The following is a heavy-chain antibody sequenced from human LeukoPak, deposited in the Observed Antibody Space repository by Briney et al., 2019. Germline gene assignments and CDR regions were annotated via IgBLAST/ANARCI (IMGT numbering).Heavy chain of an antibody. J-gene: IGHJ3*02. V-gene: IGHV3-30-3*01. CDR2: ISYDGSNK. CDR3: ARDLSAGGAFDI. CDR1: GITFSNYA. D-gene: IGHD2/OR15-2a*01. Sequence: GGSLRLSCAASGITFSNYAMSWVRQAPGKGLEWVAVISYDGSNKYYADSVKGRFTISRDNSKNTLYLQMNSLRAEDTAVYYCARDLSAGGAFDIWGQGTMVTVSS.